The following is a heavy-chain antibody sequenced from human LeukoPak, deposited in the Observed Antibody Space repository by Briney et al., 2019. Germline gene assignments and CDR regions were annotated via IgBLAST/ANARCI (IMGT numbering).Heavy chain of an antibody. V-gene: IGHV1-46*01. CDR3: GRDPAPAGTALDS. J-gene: IGHJ5*01. D-gene: IGHD6-13*01. CDR1: GYTFTSYY. CDR2: INPSGGST. Sequence: GASVKVSCKASGYTFTSYYMHWVRQAPGQGLEWMGIINPSGGSTSYAQKFQGRVTMTRDMSTSTVYMELSGLRSETTPGNYCGRDPAPAGTALDSWGHGTPLTASS.